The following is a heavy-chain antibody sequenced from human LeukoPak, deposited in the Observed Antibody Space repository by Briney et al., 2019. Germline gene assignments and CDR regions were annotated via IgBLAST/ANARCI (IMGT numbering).Heavy chain of an antibody. CDR1: GGAISNDNFY. V-gene: IGHV4-39*01. J-gene: IGHJ4*02. Sequence: SETLSLTCTVSGGAISNDNFYWGWIRQPPGTGLEWIGSINYSGITYYNPSLKSRVTISLDTSKTQFSLKLSSVTAADTAVYYCARLSDYWSQGTLVTVSS. CDR3: ARLSDY. CDR2: INYSGIT.